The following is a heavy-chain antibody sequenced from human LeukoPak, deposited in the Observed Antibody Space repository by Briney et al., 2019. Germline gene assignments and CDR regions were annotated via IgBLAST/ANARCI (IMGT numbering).Heavy chain of an antibody. D-gene: IGHD2-2*02. Sequence: ASVKVSCKASGYTFTTYYMNWVRQAPGQGLEWMGGIIPIFGTANYAQKFQGRVTITADESTSTAYMELSSLRSEDTAVYYCARARGYCSSTSCYRVGDYWGQGTLVTVSS. CDR2: IIPIFGTA. CDR3: ARARGYCSSTSCYRVGDY. J-gene: IGHJ4*02. V-gene: IGHV1-69*13. CDR1: GYTFTTYY.